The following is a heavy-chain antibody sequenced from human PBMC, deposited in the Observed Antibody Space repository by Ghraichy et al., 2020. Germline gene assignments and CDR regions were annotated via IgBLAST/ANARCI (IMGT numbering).Heavy chain of an antibody. J-gene: IGHJ4*02. D-gene: IGHD6-19*01. Sequence: SETLSLTCTVSGGSISSSSYYWGWIRQPPGKGLEWIGSIYYSGSTYYNPSLKSRVTISVDTSKNQFSLKLSSVTAADTAVYYCARQNSSGWYFYFDYWGQGTLVTVSS. CDR1: GGSISSSSYY. V-gene: IGHV4-39*01. CDR3: ARQNSSGWYFYFDY. CDR2: IYYSGST.